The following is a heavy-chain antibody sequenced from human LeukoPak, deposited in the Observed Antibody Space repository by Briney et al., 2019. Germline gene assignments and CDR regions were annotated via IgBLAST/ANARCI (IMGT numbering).Heavy chain of an antibody. CDR2: ISSSSSYI. J-gene: IGHJ3*02. D-gene: IGHD6-13*01. V-gene: IGHV3-21*01. CDR3: ARVPPYSSRLADAFDI. Sequence: GGSLRLSCAASGFTFSSYSMNWVRQAPGKGLEWVSSISSSSSYIYYADSVKGRFTISRDNAKNSLYLQMNSLRAEDTAVYYCARVPPYSSRLADAFDIWGQGTMVTVSS. CDR1: GFTFSSYS.